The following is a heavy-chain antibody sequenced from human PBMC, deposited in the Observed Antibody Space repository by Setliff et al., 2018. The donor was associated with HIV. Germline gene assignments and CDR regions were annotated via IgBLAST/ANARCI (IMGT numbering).Heavy chain of an antibody. V-gene: IGHV1-46*01. Sequence: ASVKVSCKASGYTFTGYSIHWVRQAPGQGLEWMGIINPSGGSASYPQRFQGRVTMTRDTSTSTVYMQLSSLRSEDTAVYYCARGGYYSGSGMNYHYFGLDVWGQGNTVTVSS. D-gene: IGHD3-10*01. CDR2: INPSGGSA. J-gene: IGHJ6*01. CDR3: ARGGYYSGSGMNYHYFGLDV. CDR1: GYTFTGYS.